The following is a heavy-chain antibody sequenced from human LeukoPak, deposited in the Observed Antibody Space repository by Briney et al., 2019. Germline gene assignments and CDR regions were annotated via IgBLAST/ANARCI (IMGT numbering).Heavy chain of an antibody. V-gene: IGHV3-15*01. CDR2: IKSKTDGGTT. CDR3: TTPGYDILTGYYKSDFDL. J-gene: IGHJ2*01. Sequence: GGSLRLSCAASGFTFSNAWMSWVRQAPGKGLEWVGRIKSKTDGGTTDYAAPVRGRITISRDDSKNTLYLQMNSLKTEDTAVYYCTTPGYDILTGYYKSDFDLWGRGTLVTVSS. D-gene: IGHD3-9*01. CDR1: GFTFSNAW.